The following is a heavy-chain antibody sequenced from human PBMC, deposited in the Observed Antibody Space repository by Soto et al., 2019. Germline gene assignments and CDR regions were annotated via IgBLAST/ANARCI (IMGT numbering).Heavy chain of an antibody. CDR3: AKDRIVVVPAAISYFDY. J-gene: IGHJ4*02. CDR2: ISGSGGST. D-gene: IGHD2-2*02. V-gene: IGHV3-23*01. CDR1: GFTFSSYA. Sequence: PGGSLRLSCAASGFTFSSYAMSWVRQAPGKGLEWVSAISGSGGSTYYADSVKGRFTISRDNSKNTLYLQMNSLRAEDTAVYYCAKDRIVVVPAAISYFDYWGQGTLVTVSS.